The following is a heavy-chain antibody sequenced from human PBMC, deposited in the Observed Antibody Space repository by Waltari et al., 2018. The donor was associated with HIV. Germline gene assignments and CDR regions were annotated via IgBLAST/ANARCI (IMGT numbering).Heavy chain of an antibody. CDR1: GFTFSSYG. CDR2: ISGRSGST. D-gene: IGHD3-10*01. V-gene: IGHV3-23*01. Sequence: EVQLLESGGGLVQPGGSLRLSCSASGFTFSSYGMSWVRQAPGKGLEWVSAISGRSGSTYYADSVKGRFTISRDNSKNTLYLQMNSLRAEDTAVYYCAKDRKRGAFDIWGQGTMVTVSS. J-gene: IGHJ3*02. CDR3: AKDRKRGAFDI.